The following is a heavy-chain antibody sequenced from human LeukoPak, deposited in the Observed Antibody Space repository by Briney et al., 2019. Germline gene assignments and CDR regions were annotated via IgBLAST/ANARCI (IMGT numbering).Heavy chain of an antibody. D-gene: IGHD3-10*01. CDR2: ISGSGGST. Sequence: PGGSLRLSCAASGFTFSSYAMSWVRQAPGKGLEWVSAISGSGGSTYYADSVKGRFTISRDNFKNTLYLQMNSLRADDTAVYYCVKESPYDGPRKYYFDYWGQGALVTVSS. J-gene: IGHJ4*02. V-gene: IGHV3-23*01. CDR3: VKESPYDGPRKYYFDY. CDR1: GFTFSSYA.